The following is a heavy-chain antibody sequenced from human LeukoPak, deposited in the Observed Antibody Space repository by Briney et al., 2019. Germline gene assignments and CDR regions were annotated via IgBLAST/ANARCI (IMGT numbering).Heavy chain of an antibody. Sequence: SETLSLTCTVSGGSISSYYWSWIRRPPGKGLEGIGYIYYSGSTNYNPSLKGRVTISVDTSKNQFSLKLSSVTAADTAVYYCARQMYSSSWYESVWFDPWGQGTLVTVSS. V-gene: IGHV4-59*08. J-gene: IGHJ5*02. CDR3: ARQMYSSSWYESVWFDP. CDR1: GGSISSYY. D-gene: IGHD6-13*01. CDR2: IYYSGST.